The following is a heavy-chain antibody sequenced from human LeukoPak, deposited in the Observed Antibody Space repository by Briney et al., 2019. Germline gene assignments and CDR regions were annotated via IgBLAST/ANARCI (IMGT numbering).Heavy chain of an antibody. V-gene: IGHV3-15*07. CDR1: GFTFSNAW. CDR3: ATDFYDST. J-gene: IGHJ5*02. D-gene: IGHD3-22*01. CDR2: IRSNSDGGTI. Sequence: GGSLRLSCATSGFTFSNAWMSWVRQAPGKGLEWVGRIRSNSDGGTIDYAAPVKGRFTLSRDDSKTTLYQQMNSLQTEDTAVYYCATDFYDSTWGQGTLVTVSS.